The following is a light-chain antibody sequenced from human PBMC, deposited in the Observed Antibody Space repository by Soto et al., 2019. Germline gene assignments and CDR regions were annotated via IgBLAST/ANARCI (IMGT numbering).Light chain of an antibody. J-gene: IGLJ1*01. Sequence: QSVLTQPASVSGSPGQSIPRSCAGTSRDVGGYNYVSWYQQHPGKAPKLMIYDVSNRPSGVSNRFSGSKSGNTASLTISGLQAEDEADYYCSSYTSSSIYVFGTGTKVTVL. CDR3: SSYTSSSIYV. CDR2: DVS. CDR1: SRDVGGYNY. V-gene: IGLV2-14*01.